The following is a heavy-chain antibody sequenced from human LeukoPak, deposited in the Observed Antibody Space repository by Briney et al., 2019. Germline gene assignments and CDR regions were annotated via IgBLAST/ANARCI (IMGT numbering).Heavy chain of an antibody. CDR1: GYTFTDYY. J-gene: IGHJ4*02. V-gene: IGHV1-2*06. D-gene: IGHD1-26*01. CDR3: ARESGSYLSGPEY. Sequence: VASVKVSCXASGYTFTDYYIHWVRQAPGQGLEWMGRINPNDGGTNYAQEFQGRVTMTRDTSISTAYMELSKLRSDDTAVYYCARESGSYLSGPEYWGQGTLVTVSP. CDR2: INPNDGGT.